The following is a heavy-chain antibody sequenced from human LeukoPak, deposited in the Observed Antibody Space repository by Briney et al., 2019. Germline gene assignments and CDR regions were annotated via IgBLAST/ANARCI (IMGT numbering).Heavy chain of an antibody. CDR2: LSYDGSHK. D-gene: IGHD6-19*01. CDR3: AKDKSIAVAGTSDYFDN. Sequence: GGSLRLSCAASALTFRTYWMSCVRQAPGKGLEWVAVLSYDGSHKYYAESVRGRFTISRDNSKNTLFMQMNSLRPEDTAVYYCAKDKSIAVAGTSDYFDNWGQGTLVTVSS. CDR1: ALTFRTYW. V-gene: IGHV3-30*18. J-gene: IGHJ4*02.